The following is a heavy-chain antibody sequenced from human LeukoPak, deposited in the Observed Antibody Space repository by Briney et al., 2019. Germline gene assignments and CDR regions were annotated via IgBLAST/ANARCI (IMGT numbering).Heavy chain of an antibody. J-gene: IGHJ5*02. CDR1: GYTFTSYY. CDR2: INPSGGST. V-gene: IGHV1-46*01. Sequence: ASVNVSCKASGYTFTSYYMHWVRQAPGQGLEWMGIINPSGGSTSYAQKFQGRVTMTRDTSTSTVYMELSSLRSEDTAVYYCARDSGIVVVPAAPSGWFDPWGQGTLVTVSS. CDR3: ARDSGIVVVPAAPSGWFDP. D-gene: IGHD2-2*01.